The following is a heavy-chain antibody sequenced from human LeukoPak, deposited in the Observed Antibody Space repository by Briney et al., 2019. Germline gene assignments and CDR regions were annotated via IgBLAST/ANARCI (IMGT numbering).Heavy chain of an antibody. CDR1: GFTFSSYG. V-gene: IGHV3-30*02. J-gene: IGHJ4*02. CDR3: AKAWSGWSGYLDY. D-gene: IGHD3-3*01. CDR2: IRYDGSNK. Sequence: GGSLRLSCAATGFTFSSYGMHWVRQAPGKGLDWVAFIRYDGSNKYYADSVKGRFTISRDNSKNTLYLQMNSLRAEDTAVYYCAKAWSGWSGYLDYWGQGTLVTVSS.